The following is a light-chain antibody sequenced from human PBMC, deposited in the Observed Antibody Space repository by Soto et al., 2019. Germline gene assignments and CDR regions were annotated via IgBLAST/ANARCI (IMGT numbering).Light chain of an antibody. Sequence: EIVLTQSPGTLSLSPGERATLSCGASQSVTSNYLAWYQQKPGQAPRLLIFGASIRATGIPDRFVGSGSGTDFTLTISRLEPEDFSVYYCHQYGTAPLTFGPGTKVDIK. CDR2: GAS. CDR3: HQYGTAPLT. J-gene: IGKJ3*01. CDR1: QSVTSNY. V-gene: IGKV3-20*01.